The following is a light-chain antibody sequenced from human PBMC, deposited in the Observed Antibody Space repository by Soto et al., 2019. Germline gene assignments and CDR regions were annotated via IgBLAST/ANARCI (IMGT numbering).Light chain of an antibody. V-gene: IGKV3-15*01. Sequence: RVMTKYHATVSVSPGERFGLSCRASQSVSSNLAWYQQKPGQAPRLLIYGASTRATDIPVRFSGSGSGTEFTLTISSLQSEDFAVYYCQQYNDWPRTFGQGTNV. J-gene: IGKJ1*01. CDR3: QQYNDWPRT. CDR2: GAS. CDR1: QSVSSN.